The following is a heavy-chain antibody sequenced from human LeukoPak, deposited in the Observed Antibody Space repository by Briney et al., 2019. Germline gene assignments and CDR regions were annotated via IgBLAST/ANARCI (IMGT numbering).Heavy chain of an antibody. V-gene: IGHV4-38-2*02. CDR2: NSGST. CDR3: ARRRDYFYYMDV. CDR1: GYSISSGYY. J-gene: IGHJ6*03. Sequence: SETLSLTCTVSGYSISSGYYWGWIRQPPGKGLEWIGSNSGSTHYNPSLKSRVTISVDTSKNQFSLKVSSVTAADTAVYYCARRRDYFYYMDVWGKGTTVTISS.